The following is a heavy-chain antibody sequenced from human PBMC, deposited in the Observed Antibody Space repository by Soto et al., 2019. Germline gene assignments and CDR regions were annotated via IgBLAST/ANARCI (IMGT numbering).Heavy chain of an antibody. CDR2: ISWNSGSI. D-gene: IGHD6-6*01. J-gene: IGHJ4*02. CDR1: GFTVDDYA. Sequence: PGGSLRLSCAASGFTVDDYAMHWVRQAPGKGLEWVSGISWNSGSIGYADSVKGRFTISRDNAKNSLYLQMNSLRAEDTALYYCAKDFIEYSSPSFDYWGQGTLVTVSS. CDR3: AKDFIEYSSPSFDY. V-gene: IGHV3-9*01.